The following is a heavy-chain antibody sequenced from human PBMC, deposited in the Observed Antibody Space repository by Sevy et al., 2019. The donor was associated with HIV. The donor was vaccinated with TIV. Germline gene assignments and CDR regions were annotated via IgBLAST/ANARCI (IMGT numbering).Heavy chain of an antibody. CDR1: GFSFSSYG. CDR2: VHCDGNEK. J-gene: IGHJ4*02. D-gene: IGHD2-21*02. Sequence: GGSLRLSCAASGFSFSSYGMHWVRQTLGKGLEWVAFVHCDGNEKWYADSGKGRFTISRDNSKSTIFLQMDSLRIEDTAIYYCVKDGCGDAGCPREYFEHWGQWTLVTVSS. V-gene: IGHV3-30*02. CDR3: VKDGCGDAGCPREYFEH.